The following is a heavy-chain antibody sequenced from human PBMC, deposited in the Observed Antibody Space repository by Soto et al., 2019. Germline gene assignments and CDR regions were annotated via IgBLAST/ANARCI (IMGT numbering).Heavy chain of an antibody. CDR3: AIGSEGWFGEFWH. Sequence: QLVESGGGLVQPGGSLRLSCAASGFIFSNAARHWVRQPPGEGLEYVSSITRDGDKTQYADSVRARFTISRDNSKNTLYLQMDSLRVEDTAVYFCAIGSEGWFGEFWHWGQGTLVTVSS. D-gene: IGHD3-10*01. CDR1: GFIFSNAA. CDR2: ITRDGDKT. J-gene: IGHJ4*02. V-gene: IGHV3-64*07.